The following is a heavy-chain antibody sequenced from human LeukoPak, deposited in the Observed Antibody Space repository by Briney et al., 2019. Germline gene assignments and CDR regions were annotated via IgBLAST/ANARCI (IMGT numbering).Heavy chain of an antibody. J-gene: IGHJ4*02. D-gene: IGHD6-6*01. Sequence: ASVKVSCKASGYTFTSYDINWVRQATGQGLEWMGWMNPNSGNTGYAQKFQGRVTMTRDTSTSTVYMELSSLRSDDTAVYYCARTAARRFDYWGQGTLVTVSS. CDR2: MNPNSGNT. CDR1: GYTFTSYD. V-gene: IGHV1-8*01. CDR3: ARTAARRFDY.